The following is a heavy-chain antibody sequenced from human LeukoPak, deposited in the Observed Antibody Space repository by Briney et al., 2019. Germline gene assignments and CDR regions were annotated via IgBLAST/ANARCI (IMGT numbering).Heavy chain of an antibody. CDR2: IYTSGST. CDR1: GGSISSYY. Sequence: PSETLSLTCTVSGGSISSYYWSWIRQPAGKGLEWIGRIYTSGSTNYNPSLKSRVTMSVDTSKNQFSLKLSSVTAADTAVYYCATSSLLWFGELVDYWGQGTLVTVSS. J-gene: IGHJ4*02. CDR3: ATSSLLWFGELVDY. D-gene: IGHD3-10*01. V-gene: IGHV4-4*07.